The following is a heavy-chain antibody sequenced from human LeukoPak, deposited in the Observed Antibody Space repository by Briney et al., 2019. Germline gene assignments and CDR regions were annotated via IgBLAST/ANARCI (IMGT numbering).Heavy chain of an antibody. CDR1: GYTFTGYY. J-gene: IGHJ4*02. CDR3: ARGGRIEMATIGLDY. CDR2: INPNSGGT. Sequence: PLASVKVSCKASGYTFTGYYMHWVRQAPGQGLEWMGWINPNSGGTNYAQKFQGRVTMTRDTSISTAYMEQSRLRSDDTAVYYCARGGRIEMATIGLDYWGQGTLVTVSS. D-gene: IGHD5-24*01. V-gene: IGHV1-2*02.